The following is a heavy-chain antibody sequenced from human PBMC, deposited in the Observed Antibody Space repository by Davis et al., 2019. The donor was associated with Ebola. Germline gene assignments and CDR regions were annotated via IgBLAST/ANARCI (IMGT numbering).Heavy chain of an antibody. CDR1: GGSISSYY. Sequence: PGGSLRLSCTVSGGSISSYYRSWIRQPPGKGLEWIGYIYYSGSTNYNPSLKSRVTISVDTSKNQFSLKLSSVTAADTAVYYCARALSYGDYANYYYYGMDVWGQGTTVTVSS. CDR2: IYYSGST. CDR3: ARALSYGDYANYYYYGMDV. J-gene: IGHJ6*02. D-gene: IGHD4-17*01. V-gene: IGHV4-59*01.